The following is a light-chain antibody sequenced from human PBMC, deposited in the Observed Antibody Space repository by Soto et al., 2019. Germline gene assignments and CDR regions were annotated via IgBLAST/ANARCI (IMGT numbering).Light chain of an antibody. CDR2: DAS. J-gene: IGKJ1*01. CDR3: QQYKSYST. Sequence: DIQMSESPSTLSASVGDRDTITCRASQSISSLLAWYQQKPGKAPKLLIYDASSLESGVPSRFSGSVSGAEFTLTISSLQPDDFATYYCQQYKSYSTFGQGAKVDIK. CDR1: QSISSL. V-gene: IGKV1-5*01.